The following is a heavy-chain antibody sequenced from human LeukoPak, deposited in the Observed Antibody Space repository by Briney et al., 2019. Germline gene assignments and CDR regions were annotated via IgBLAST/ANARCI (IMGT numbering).Heavy chain of an antibody. CDR2: IYDRGPA. CDR1: GYAITSGGFS. CDR3: ASPSPGFDP. V-gene: IGHV4-30-2*01. J-gene: IGHJ5*02. Sequence: SQTLSLTCTVSGYAITSGGFSWNWIRQPPGKGLEWIGCIYDRGPAYYNPSLKSRFTISVDRPKNQFFLNVTSLTAADTAVYYCASPSPGFDPWGQGTLVTVSS.